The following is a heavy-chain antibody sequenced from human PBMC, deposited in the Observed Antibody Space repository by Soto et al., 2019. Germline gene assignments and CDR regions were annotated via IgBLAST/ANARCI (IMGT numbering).Heavy chain of an antibody. J-gene: IGHJ4*02. V-gene: IGHV1-69*01. D-gene: IGHD3-3*01. Sequence: QVPLVQSGAEVKKPGASVKVSCKASGYTFTSYDISWVRQAPGQGLEWMGGIIPIFGTANYAQKFQGRVTITADESTSTAYMELSSLRSEDTAVYYCARAFWSGYYPNDYWGQGTLVTVSS. CDR3: ARAFWSGYYPNDY. CDR1: GYTFTSYD. CDR2: IIPIFGTA.